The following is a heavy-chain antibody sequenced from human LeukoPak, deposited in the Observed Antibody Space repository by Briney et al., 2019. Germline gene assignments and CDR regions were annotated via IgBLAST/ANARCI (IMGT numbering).Heavy chain of an antibody. CDR2: IYYSGST. D-gene: IGHD2-15*01. V-gene: IGHV4-59*01. J-gene: IGHJ6*03. CDR3: ARADIYYYYMDV. Sequence: SETLSLTCTVSGGPISSYYWSWIRQPPGKGLEWIGYIYYSGSTNYNPSLKSRVTISVDTSKNQFSLKLSSVTAADTAVYYCARADIYYYYMDVWGKGTTVTVSS. CDR1: GGPISSYY.